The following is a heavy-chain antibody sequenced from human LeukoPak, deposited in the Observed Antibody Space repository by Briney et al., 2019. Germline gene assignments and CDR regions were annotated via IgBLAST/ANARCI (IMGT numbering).Heavy chain of an antibody. J-gene: IGHJ4*02. V-gene: IGHV3-7*01. CDR1: GFTFSDYW. D-gene: IGHD6-25*01. CDR2: IKEDGSEK. Sequence: GGALRLSCAASGFTFSDYWMSWVCEASGEGVEWVANIKEDGSEKYYVESVKGGFTISRDNAKNSLYLQLNSLRAEDTAIYYCASGRRLGYWGQGTLVTVSS. CDR3: ASGRRLGY.